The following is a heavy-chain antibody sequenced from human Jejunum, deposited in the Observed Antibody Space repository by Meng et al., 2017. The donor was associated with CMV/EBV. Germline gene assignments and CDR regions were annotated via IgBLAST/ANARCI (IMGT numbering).Heavy chain of an antibody. D-gene: IGHD2-21*01. CDR2: IYWNNDK. J-gene: IGHJ5*02. CDR3: AHRLPIGGDWNVGWFDP. CDR1: LSTNGVS. Sequence: LSTNGVSVGWISRPPGKALECLALIYWNNDKHYNTTLKSRLNITEDTSKNQVVLTMTNMDPVDTATYYCAHRLPIGGDWNVGWFDPWGQGTLVTVSS. V-gene: IGHV2-5*01.